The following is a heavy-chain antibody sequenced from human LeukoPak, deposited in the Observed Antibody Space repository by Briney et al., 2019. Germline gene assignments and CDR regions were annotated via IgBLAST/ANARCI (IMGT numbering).Heavy chain of an antibody. CDR3: AKRMMVRGAYYYYGMDV. CDR2: ISGSGGST. CDR1: GFTFSSYS. V-gene: IGHV3-23*01. J-gene: IGHJ6*02. Sequence: GGSLRLSCAASGFTFSSYSMNWVRQAPGKGLEWVSAISGSGGSTYYADSVKGRFTISRDNSKNTLYLQMNSLRAEDTAVYYCAKRMMVRGAYYYYGMDVWGQGTTVTVSS. D-gene: IGHD3-10*01.